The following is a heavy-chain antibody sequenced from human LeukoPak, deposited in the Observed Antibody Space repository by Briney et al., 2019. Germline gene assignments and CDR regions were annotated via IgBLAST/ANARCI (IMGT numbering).Heavy chain of an antibody. CDR2: ISSSSSTI. J-gene: IGHJ6*02. D-gene: IGHD3-9*01. CDR1: GFTFSSYS. V-gene: IGHV3-48*02. Sequence: TGGSLRLSCAASGFTFSSYSMNWVRQAPGKGLEWVSYISSSSSTIYYADSVKGRFTISRDNAKNSLYLQMNGLRDEDTAVYYCARENYDILTGYSYYYYYGMDVWGQGTTVTVSS. CDR3: ARENYDILTGYSYYYYYGMDV.